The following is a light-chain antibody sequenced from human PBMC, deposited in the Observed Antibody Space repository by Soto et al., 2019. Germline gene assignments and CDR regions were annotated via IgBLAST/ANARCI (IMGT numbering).Light chain of an antibody. CDR1: SSDVGTNNR. CDR2: EVS. CDR3: SSHTSDTVL. Sequence: QSALTQPPSVSGSPGQSVTISCTGTSSDVGTNNRVSWYQQPPGTAPKVMIYEVSIRPSGVPDRFSGSKSGNTASLTISGLQAEDEADYYCSSHTSDTVLFGGGTKVTVL. V-gene: IGLV2-18*02. J-gene: IGLJ2*01.